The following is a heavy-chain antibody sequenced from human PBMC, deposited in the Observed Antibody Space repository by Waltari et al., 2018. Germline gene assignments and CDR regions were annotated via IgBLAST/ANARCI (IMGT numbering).Heavy chain of an antibody. J-gene: IGHJ4*02. CDR3: TTLTHFDF. D-gene: IGHD7-27*01. CDR2: LDPHDGET. CDR1: GYTFTEYY. V-gene: IGHV1-69-2*01. Sequence: EGQLVQSGAEVKKPGATVKISCTVSGYTFTEYYIHWVQQAPGKGLEWMGLLDPHDGETEYAEKFQGRVTFTADTSIDTAYMELSSLTSEDTSIYYCTTLTHFDFWGQGTLVTVSS.